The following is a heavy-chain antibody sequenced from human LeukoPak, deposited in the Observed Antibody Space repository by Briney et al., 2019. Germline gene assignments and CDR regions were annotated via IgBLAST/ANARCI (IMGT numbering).Heavy chain of an antibody. CDR1: GFTFSTYA. CDR3: ARDASDIVVVPAAVGPFDL. V-gene: IGHV3-64*01. CDR2: ISGNRVST. Sequence: GGSLRLSCAASGFTFSTYAMYWVRRTPGRGLEYVSVISGNRVSTHYATSVKGRFTISRDNSKNTLYLQMGSLRAEYMAVYYCARDASDIVVVPAAVGPFDLWGQGTLVTVSS. D-gene: IGHD2-2*01. J-gene: IGHJ4*02.